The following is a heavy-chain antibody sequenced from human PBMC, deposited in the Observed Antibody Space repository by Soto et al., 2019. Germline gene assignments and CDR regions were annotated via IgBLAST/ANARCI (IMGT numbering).Heavy chain of an antibody. J-gene: IGHJ5*02. D-gene: IGHD3-3*01. CDR2: ISGGGSDT. CDR1: GFTFRSYA. Sequence: EVHLLESGGGLVQPGGSLRLSCSAYGFTFRSYAMSWVRQAPGKGLEWVSGISGGGSDTYYSDSVRGRFTISRDNSKNTLYLQMNSLRVEDSAVYFCAKDDSLEWFFPLDAWGQGTLVTVSS. CDR3: AKDDSLEWFFPLDA. V-gene: IGHV3-23*01.